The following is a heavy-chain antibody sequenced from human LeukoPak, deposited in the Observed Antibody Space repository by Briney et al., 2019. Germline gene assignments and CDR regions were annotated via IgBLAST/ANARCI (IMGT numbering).Heavy chain of an antibody. CDR2: INPNSGGT. CDR3: ARAATVTNY. CDR1: GYTFTDYY. Sequence: GASVKVSCKASGYTFTDYYMHWVRQAPGQGLEWMGWINPNSGGTSYAQKFQGRVTMTRDTSITTAYMELSRLRPDDTAVYYCARAATVTNYWGQGTLVTVSA. J-gene: IGHJ4*02. D-gene: IGHD4-11*01. V-gene: IGHV1-2*02.